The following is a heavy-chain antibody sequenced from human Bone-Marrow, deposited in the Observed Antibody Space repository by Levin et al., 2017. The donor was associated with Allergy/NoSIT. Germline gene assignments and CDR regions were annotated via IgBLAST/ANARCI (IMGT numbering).Heavy chain of an antibody. CDR3: GIAKTNSGFVVGSDS. CDR2: ITRSSSVI. D-gene: IGHD1-26*01. V-gene: IGHV3-9*01. CDR1: GFVFDDYA. J-gene: IGHJ5*01. Sequence: PGGSLRLSCTASGFVFDDYAMHWVRLSPGKGLEWVAGITRSSSVIAYAASVQGRFIISRDNVKNSVDLQMNDLKTEDPAVYYCGIAKTNSGFVVGSDSW.